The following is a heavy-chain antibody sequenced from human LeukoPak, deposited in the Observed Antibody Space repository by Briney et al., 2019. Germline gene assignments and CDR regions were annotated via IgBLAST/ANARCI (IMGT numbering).Heavy chain of an antibody. Sequence: GGSLRLSCAASGFTFSSYEMNWARQAPGKGLEWVSYISSSGSTIYYADSVKGRFTISRDNAKNTLYLQMNSLRAEDTALYYCARVYSGTYYWDLDFWGQGTLVSVSS. J-gene: IGHJ4*02. CDR2: ISSSGSTI. CDR1: GFTFSSYE. V-gene: IGHV3-48*03. D-gene: IGHD1-26*01. CDR3: ARVYSGTYYWDLDF.